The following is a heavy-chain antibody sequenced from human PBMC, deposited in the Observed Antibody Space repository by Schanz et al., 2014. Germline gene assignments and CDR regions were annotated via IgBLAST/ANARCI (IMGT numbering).Heavy chain of an antibody. CDR1: GYIFSSYA. CDR3: ARRGIRGVFSSFDY. CDR2: INPTTGNP. Sequence: QLVQSGSEFRKPGASVKVSCKASGYIFSSYAIHWVRQAPGQGLEWMGWINPTTGNPGYAQGFTGRFVFSLDTSVSTTHLQISSLEADDTAVYYCARRGIRGVFSSFDYWGLGTLVTVSS. V-gene: IGHV7-4-1*02. J-gene: IGHJ4*02. D-gene: IGHD3-10*01.